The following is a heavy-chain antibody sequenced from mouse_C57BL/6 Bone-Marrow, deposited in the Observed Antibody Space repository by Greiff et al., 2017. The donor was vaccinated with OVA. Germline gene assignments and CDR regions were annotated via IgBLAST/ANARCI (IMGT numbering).Heavy chain of an antibody. J-gene: IGHJ2*01. CDR1: GYTFTDYN. Sequence: EVQLQQSGPELVKPGASVKMSCKASGYTFTDYNMHWVKQSHGKSLEWIGYINHNNGGTSYNQKFKGKATLTVNKSSSTAYMERRSLTSEASAVYCGARRGIWDDYYFDYWGQGTTRTVSS. D-gene: IGHD4-1*01. V-gene: IGHV1-22*01. CDR2: INHNNGGT. CDR3: ARRGIWDDYYFDY.